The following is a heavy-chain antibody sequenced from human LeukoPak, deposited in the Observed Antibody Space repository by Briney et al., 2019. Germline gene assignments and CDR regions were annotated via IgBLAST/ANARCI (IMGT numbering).Heavy chain of an antibody. CDR2: IYYTRST. J-gene: IGHJ2*01. D-gene: IGHD6-19*01. CDR3: ARDSPEYSSGWHDWYFDL. Sequence: SETLSLTCTASGGSISSYYWSWIRQPPGKGLESIGYIYYTRSTNYNPSLKSRVTISVDTSKNQFSLKLSSVTAADTAVYYCARDSPEYSSGWHDWYFDLWGRGTLVTVSS. CDR1: GGSISSYY. V-gene: IGHV4-59*01.